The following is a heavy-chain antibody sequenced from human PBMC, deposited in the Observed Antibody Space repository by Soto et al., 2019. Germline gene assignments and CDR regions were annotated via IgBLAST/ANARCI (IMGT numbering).Heavy chain of an antibody. J-gene: IGHJ4*02. V-gene: IGHV3-23*01. CDR3: AKDRGRNDFWSGYYTVDY. D-gene: IGHD3-3*01. CDR2: ISGSGGST. Sequence: GGSLRLSCAASGFTFSSYAMCWVRQAPGKGLEWVSAISGSGGSTYYADSVKGRFTISRDNSKNTLYLQMNSLRAEDTAVYYCAKDRGRNDFWSGYYTVDYWGQGTLVTVSS. CDR1: GFTFSSYA.